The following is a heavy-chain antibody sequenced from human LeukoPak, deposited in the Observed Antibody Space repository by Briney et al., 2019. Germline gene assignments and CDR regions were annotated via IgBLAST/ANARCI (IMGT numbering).Heavy chain of an antibody. Sequence: SETLSLTCAVYGGSFSGYYWSWIRQPPGKGLEWIGSIYYSGSTYYNPSLKSRVTISVDTSKNQFSLKLSSVTAADTAVYYCARDGVSRGLNAFDIWGQGTMVTVSS. J-gene: IGHJ3*02. D-gene: IGHD5/OR15-5a*01. CDR2: IYYSGST. V-gene: IGHV4-34*01. CDR1: GGSFSGYY. CDR3: ARDGVSRGLNAFDI.